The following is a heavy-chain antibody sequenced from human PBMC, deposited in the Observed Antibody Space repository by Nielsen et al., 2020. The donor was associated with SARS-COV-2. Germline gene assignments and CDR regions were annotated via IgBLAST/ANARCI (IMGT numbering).Heavy chain of an antibody. Sequence: SETLSLTCAVYGGSFSGYYWSWIRQPPGKGLEWIGEINHSGTTNNNPYLKSRVTISVDTSKNQFSLKLSSVTAADTAVYYCARRPTVYYYYYMDVWGKGTSVTVSS. J-gene: IGHJ6*03. CDR3: ARRPTVYYYYYMDV. D-gene: IGHD4-17*01. CDR1: GGSFSGYY. CDR2: INHSGTT. V-gene: IGHV4-34*01.